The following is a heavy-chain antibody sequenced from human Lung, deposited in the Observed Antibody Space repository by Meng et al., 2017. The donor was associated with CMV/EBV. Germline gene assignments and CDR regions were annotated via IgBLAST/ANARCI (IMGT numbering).Heavy chain of an antibody. Sequence: ASVXVSXKASGYTFTSYYMHWVRQAPGQGLEWMGIINPSGGSTTYAQKFQGRVTMTRDTSTSTVYMELSSLRSEDTAVYYCARDRYQYYYLHSWGHGTLVTVSS. CDR2: INPSGGST. V-gene: IGHV1-46*01. J-gene: IGHJ5*01. CDR1: GYTFTSYY. CDR3: ARDRYQYYYLHS. D-gene: IGHD3-10*02.